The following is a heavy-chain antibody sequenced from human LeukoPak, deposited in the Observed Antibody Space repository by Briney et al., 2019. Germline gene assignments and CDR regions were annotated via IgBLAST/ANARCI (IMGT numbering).Heavy chain of an antibody. J-gene: IGHJ4*02. D-gene: IGHD6-13*01. CDR3: ARDSIAAALFDY. Sequence: GGSLRLSCAASGFTFSNAWMSWVRQAPGKGLEWVSYISSSGSTIYYADSVKGRFTISRDNAKNSLYLQMNSLRAEDTAVYYCARDSIAAALFDYWGQGTLVTVSS. V-gene: IGHV3-11*01. CDR1: GFTFSNAW. CDR2: ISSSGSTI.